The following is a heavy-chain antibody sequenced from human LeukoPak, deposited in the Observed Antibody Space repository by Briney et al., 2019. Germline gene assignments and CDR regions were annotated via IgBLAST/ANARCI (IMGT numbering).Heavy chain of an antibody. V-gene: IGHV4-34*01. Sequence: SETLSLTCAVYGGSFRGYYWSWIRQPPGKGLEGIGEINHSGSTNYNPCLKSRVTISVDTSKNQFSLKVSSVTAADTAVYYCARVGSSGYYPPYSYYYGMDVWGQGTTVTVSS. CDR2: INHSGST. J-gene: IGHJ6*02. CDR1: GGSFRGYY. CDR3: ARVGSSGYYPPYSYYYGMDV. D-gene: IGHD3-22*01.